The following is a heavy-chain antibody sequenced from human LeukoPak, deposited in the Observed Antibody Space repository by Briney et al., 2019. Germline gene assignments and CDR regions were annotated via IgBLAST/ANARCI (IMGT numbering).Heavy chain of an antibody. CDR1: GGSIRSYY. CDR3: ARYTLYYDILTGYSGWFDP. V-gene: IGHV4-59*08. Sequence: PSETLSLTCTVSGGSIRSYYWSWIRQPPGKGLEWIGYIYYSGSTNYNPSLKSRVTISVDTSKNQFSLKLSSVTAADTAVYYCARYTLYYDILTGYSGWFDPWGQGTLVTVSS. D-gene: IGHD3-9*01. CDR2: IYYSGST. J-gene: IGHJ5*02.